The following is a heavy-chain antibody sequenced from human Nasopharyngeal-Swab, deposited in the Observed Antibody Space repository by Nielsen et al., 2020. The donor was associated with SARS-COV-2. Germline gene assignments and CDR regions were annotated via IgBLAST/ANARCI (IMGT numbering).Heavy chain of an antibody. CDR1: GGSISSGSYY. D-gene: IGHD3-22*01. J-gene: IGHJ6*02. Sequence: SETLSLTCTVSGGSISSGSYYWSWIRQPAGKGLEWIGRIYTSGSTNYNPSLKSRVTISVDTSKNQFSLKLSSVTAADTAVYYCARDHMIVVAGYSYYYGMDVWGQGTTVTVSS. CDR3: ARDHMIVVAGYSYYYGMDV. CDR2: IYTSGST. V-gene: IGHV4-61*02.